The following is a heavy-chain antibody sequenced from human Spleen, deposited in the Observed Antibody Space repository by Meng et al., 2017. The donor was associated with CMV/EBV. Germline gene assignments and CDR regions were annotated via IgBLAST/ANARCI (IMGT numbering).Heavy chain of an antibody. V-gene: IGHV1-2*02. CDR2: INPNSGGT. CDR3: ARDWALGCSSTSCYFP. CDR1: GYTFTGYY. D-gene: IGHD2-2*01. J-gene: IGHJ5*02. Sequence: ASVTVSCKASGYTFTGYYMHWVRPAPGQGLEWMGWINPNSGGTNYAQKFQGRVTMTRDTSINTAYMELSRLRSDDTDVYYCARDWALGCSSTSCYFPWGQGTLVTVSS.